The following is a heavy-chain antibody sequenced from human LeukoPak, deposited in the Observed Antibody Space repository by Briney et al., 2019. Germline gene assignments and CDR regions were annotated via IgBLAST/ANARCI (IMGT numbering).Heavy chain of an antibody. Sequence: PGGSLRLSCSASGFTFSSYAMTWVRQAPGKGLEWVSAISGSGGYTYYADSVKGRFTISRDNSKNTLHLQMNSLRAEDTAVYYCAKTPYGPGSYYNDYWGQGTLVTVSS. CDR3: AKTPYGPGSYYNDY. D-gene: IGHD3-10*01. CDR2: ISGSGGYT. V-gene: IGHV3-23*01. CDR1: GFTFSSYA. J-gene: IGHJ4*02.